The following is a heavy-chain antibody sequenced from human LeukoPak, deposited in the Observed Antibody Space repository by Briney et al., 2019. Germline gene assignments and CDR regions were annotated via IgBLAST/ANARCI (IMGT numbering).Heavy chain of an antibody. Sequence: ASVKVSCKASEFTFTAYFMHWVRQAPGQGLEWMGWINPKSGDTNYAQKFQDRVTMTRDTSVSTVYIELSRLTYDDTAVYYCARDTRGSLPRVDYWGQGTLVTVSS. CDR1: EFTFTAYF. CDR2: INPKSGDT. CDR3: ARDTRGSLPRVDY. J-gene: IGHJ4*02. V-gene: IGHV1-2*02. D-gene: IGHD2-15*01.